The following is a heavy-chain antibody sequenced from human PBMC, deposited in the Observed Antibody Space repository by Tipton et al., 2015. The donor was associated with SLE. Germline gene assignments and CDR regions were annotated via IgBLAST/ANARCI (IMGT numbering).Heavy chain of an antibody. CDR3: VSGSNGGFDF. D-gene: IGHD1-26*01. V-gene: IGHV3-74*01. CDR1: GFTFSSYW. CDR2: INRDATTT. Sequence: GSLRLSCVASGFTFSSYWMNWVRQAPGKGLMWVSHINRDATTTNYADSVKGRFTISRDNAKNTLYLQLNSLRTEDTAVYYCVSGSNGGFDFWGQGTLVTVSS. J-gene: IGHJ4*02.